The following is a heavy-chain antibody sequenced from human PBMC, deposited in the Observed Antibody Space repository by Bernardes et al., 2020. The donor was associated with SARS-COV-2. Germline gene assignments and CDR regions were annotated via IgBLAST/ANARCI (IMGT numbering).Heavy chain of an antibody. Sequence: GGSLRLSCAASGFTFSSYWMSWVRQAPGKGLEWVANIKQDGSEKYYVDSVKGRFTISRDNAKNSLYLQMNSLRAEDTAVYYCARDNSVAGYYYYYGMDVWGQGTTVTVSS. CDR3: ARDNSVAGYYYYYGMDV. CDR2: IKQDGSEK. V-gene: IGHV3-7*01. D-gene: IGHD6-19*01. CDR1: GFTFSSYW. J-gene: IGHJ6*02.